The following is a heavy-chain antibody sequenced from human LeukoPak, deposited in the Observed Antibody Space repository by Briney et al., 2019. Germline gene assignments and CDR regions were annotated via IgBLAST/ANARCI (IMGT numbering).Heavy chain of an antibody. V-gene: IGHV4-39*01. CDR3: ARGGDCSSTSCYENWFDP. CDR2: IYYSGST. Sequence: SETLSLTCTVSGGSISSSSYYWGWIRQPPGKGLEWIGSIYYSGSTYYNPSLKSRVTISVDTSKNQFSLKLSSVTAADTAVYYCARGGDCSSTSCYENWFDPWGQGTLVTVSS. CDR1: GGSISSSSYY. J-gene: IGHJ5*02. D-gene: IGHD2-2*01.